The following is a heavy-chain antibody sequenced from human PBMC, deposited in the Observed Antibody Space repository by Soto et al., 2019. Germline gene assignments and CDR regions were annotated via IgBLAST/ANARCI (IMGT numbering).Heavy chain of an antibody. CDR2: IIPIFGTA. V-gene: IGHV1-69*13. CDR1: GGTFSSYA. CDR3: ARYPGGIGVAGGSYYFDY. Sequence: SVKVSCKAFGGTFSSYAISWVRQAPGQGLEWMGGIIPIFGTANYAQKFQGRVTITADEYTCTACRELRSLRSEDTAVYYCARYPGGIGVAGGSYYFDYWRQGTLVTVSS. J-gene: IGHJ4*02. D-gene: IGHD6-19*01.